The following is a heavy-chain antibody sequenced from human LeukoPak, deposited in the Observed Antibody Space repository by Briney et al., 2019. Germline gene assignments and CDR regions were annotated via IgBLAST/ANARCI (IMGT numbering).Heavy chain of an antibody. D-gene: IGHD2-2*02. V-gene: IGHV4-4*02. Sequence: SETLSLTCAVSVGSISSGNWWTWVRQSPGKGLEWIGEIYHNGTHDYNPSLKSRVTISADTFKNHFSLKLTSVTAADTAVYYCATAPILRGEGGEHYKYGMDVWGQGTTVIVSS. CDR1: VGSISSGNW. CDR3: ATAPILRGEGGEHYKYGMDV. J-gene: IGHJ6*02. CDR2: IYHNGTH.